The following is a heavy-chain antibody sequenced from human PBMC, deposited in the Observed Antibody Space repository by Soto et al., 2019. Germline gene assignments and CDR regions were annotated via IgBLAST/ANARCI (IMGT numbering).Heavy chain of an antibody. Sequence: QITLKESGPTLVKPTQTLTLTCTFSGFSLSTSGVGVGWIRQPPGKALEWLELIYWDDDKRYSPSLKSRLPMTKDTSKNPVVLTMTIMDPVDTATYYCAHTGYNWLDPWGQGTLVTVSS. CDR3: AHTGYNWLDP. CDR2: IYWDDDK. J-gene: IGHJ5*02. V-gene: IGHV2-5*02. CDR1: GFSLSTSGVG.